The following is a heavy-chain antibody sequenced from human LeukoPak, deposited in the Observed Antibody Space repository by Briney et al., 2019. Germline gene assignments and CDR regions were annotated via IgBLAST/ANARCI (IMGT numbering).Heavy chain of an antibody. CDR2: IKSKTDGGTT. Sequence: GGSLRLSCAASGFTFSNAWMSWVRQAPGKGLEWVGRIKSKTDGGTTDYAAPVKGRFTISRDDSKNTLYLQMNSLKTEDTAVYYCTTDLGYCSSTSCSSSGFDCWGQGTLVTVSS. V-gene: IGHV3-15*01. CDR3: TTDLGYCSSTSCSSSGFDC. J-gene: IGHJ4*02. D-gene: IGHD2-2*01. CDR1: GFTFSNAW.